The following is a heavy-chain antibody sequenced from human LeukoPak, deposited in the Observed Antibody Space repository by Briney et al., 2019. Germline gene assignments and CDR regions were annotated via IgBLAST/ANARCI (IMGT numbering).Heavy chain of an antibody. J-gene: IGHJ4*02. CDR3: AKDPPVAGTSRKLDY. D-gene: IGHD6-19*01. CDR2: ISGSGSST. CDR1: GFTFSSYA. V-gene: IGHV3-23*01. Sequence: PGGSLRLSCAASGFTFSSYAMSWVRQAPGKGLEWVSAISGSGSSTYYADSVKGRFTISRDNSKNTLFLQMNSLRAEDTAVYYCAKDPPVAGTSRKLDYWGQGTLVTVSS.